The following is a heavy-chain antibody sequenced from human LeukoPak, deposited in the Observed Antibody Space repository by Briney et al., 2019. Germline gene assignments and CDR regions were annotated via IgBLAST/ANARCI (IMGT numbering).Heavy chain of an antibody. CDR1: GGSISTSNYY. CDR2: IFYSGST. CDR3: ARGGPGYYDSSGYFDY. V-gene: IGHV4-39*07. Sequence: SETLSLTCTVSGGSISTSNYYWGWIRQPPGKGLEWIGNIFYSGSTYYSPSLKSRVTISLDTSKNQFSLKLSSVTAADTAVYYCARGGPGYYDSSGYFDYWGQGTLVTVSS. D-gene: IGHD3-22*01. J-gene: IGHJ4*02.